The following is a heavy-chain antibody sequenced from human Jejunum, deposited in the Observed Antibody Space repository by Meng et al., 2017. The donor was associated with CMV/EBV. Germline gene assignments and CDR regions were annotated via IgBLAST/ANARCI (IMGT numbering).Heavy chain of an antibody. CDR3: ARDNRGDASDI. CDR2: ISNSGVAV. Sequence: AASGFTFSDYYMSWIRQAPGKGLEWLSYISNSGVAVYYADSVKGRFTISRDNSKNLLYLQMNSLRAEDTAVYYCARDNRGDASDIWGQGTGVTVSS. V-gene: IGHV3-11*04. J-gene: IGHJ3*02. CDR1: GFTFSDYY. D-gene: IGHD1-14*01.